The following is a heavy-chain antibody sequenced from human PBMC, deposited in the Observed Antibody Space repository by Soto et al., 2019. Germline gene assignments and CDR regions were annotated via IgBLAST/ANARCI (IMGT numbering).Heavy chain of an antibody. J-gene: IGHJ6*02. D-gene: IGHD3-10*01. CDR2: INHSGST. CDR1: GGSISSSSYY. CDR3: ARVKGVLVRGYGMDV. V-gene: IGHV4-39*07. Sequence: SETLSLTCTVSGGSISSSSYYWGWIRQPPGKGMEWIGKINHSGSTNYNPSLKSRVTISVDTSMNQFSLKLSSVTAADTAVYYCARVKGVLVRGYGMDVWGQGTTVTVSS.